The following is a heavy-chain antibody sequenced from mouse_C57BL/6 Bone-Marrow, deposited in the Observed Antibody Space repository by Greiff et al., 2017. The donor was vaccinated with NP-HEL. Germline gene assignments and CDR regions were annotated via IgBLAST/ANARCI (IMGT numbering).Heavy chain of an antibody. V-gene: IGHV14-4*01. D-gene: IGHD2-3*01. CDR3: TTDDYWYFDV. J-gene: IGHJ1*03. CDR1: GLNIKDDY. Sequence: VQLQQSGAELVRPGASVKLSCTASGLNIKDDYMHWVKQRPEQGLEWIGWIDPENGDTEYASKFQGKATITADTSSNTAYLQLSSLTSEDTAVYYCTTDDYWYFDVWGTGTTVTVSS. CDR2: IDPENGDT.